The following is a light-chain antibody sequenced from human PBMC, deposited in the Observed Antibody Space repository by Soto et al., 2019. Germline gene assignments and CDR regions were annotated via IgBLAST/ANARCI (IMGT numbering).Light chain of an antibody. CDR2: VAS. CDR3: QQRKNWQVT. V-gene: IGKV3-11*01. CDR1: QSVSNY. J-gene: IGKJ5*01. Sequence: EIVLTQSPVTLSLSPGERATLSCRASQSVSNYLAWYQQKPGQAPRLLIYVASNRATGIPARFSGSGSGTDFTLTISSLEPEDFAVYYCQQRKNWQVTFGQGTRLESK.